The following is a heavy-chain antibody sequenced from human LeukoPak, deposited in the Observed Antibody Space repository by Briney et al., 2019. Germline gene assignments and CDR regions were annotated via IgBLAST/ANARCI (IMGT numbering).Heavy chain of an antibody. Sequence: GESLKISCKGSGYSFTSYWIGWVRQMPGKGLERMGIIYPGDSDTRYSPSFQGQVTISADKSIRTAYLQWSSLKASDTAIYYCARSDQLPGLSEYFDQWGQGTLLTVSS. J-gene: IGHJ4*02. D-gene: IGHD2-2*01. CDR2: IYPGDSDT. CDR1: GYSFTSYW. CDR3: ARSDQLPGLSEYFDQ. V-gene: IGHV5-51*01.